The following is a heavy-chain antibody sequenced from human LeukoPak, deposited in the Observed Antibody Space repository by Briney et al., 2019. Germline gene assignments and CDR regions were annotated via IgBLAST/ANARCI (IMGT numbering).Heavy chain of an antibody. CDR2: IIPILGIA. V-gene: IGHV1-69*10. J-gene: IGHJ3*02. Sequence: ASVKVSCKASGGTFSSYAISWVRQAPGQGLEWMGGIIPILGIANYAQKFQGRVTITADKSTSTAYMELSSLRSEDTAVYYCARGHYYGSGRPDAFDIWGQGTMVTVSS. D-gene: IGHD3-10*01. CDR3: ARGHYYGSGRPDAFDI. CDR1: GGTFSSYA.